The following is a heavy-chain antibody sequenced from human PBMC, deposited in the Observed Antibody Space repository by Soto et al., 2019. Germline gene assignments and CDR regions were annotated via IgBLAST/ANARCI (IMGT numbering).Heavy chain of an antibody. CDR3: ARGGVGGTDGDPGPLLGY. CDR2: IIAICGTA. D-gene: IGHD4-17*01. J-gene: IGHJ4*02. Sequence: QVQLVQSGAEVKKPGSSVKVSCKASGGTFSSYAISWVRQAPGQGLEWMGGIIAICGTATYAQKCQGRVTITADESTSTAYMELSSLRSEDTAVYYCARGGVGGTDGDPGPLLGYWGQGTLVTVSS. V-gene: IGHV1-69*12. CDR1: GGTFSSYA.